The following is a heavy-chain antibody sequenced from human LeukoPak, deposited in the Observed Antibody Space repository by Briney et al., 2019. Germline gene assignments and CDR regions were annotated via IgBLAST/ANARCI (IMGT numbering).Heavy chain of an antibody. D-gene: IGHD6-13*01. CDR1: GGSISSYY. V-gene: IGHV4-59*01. Sequence: PETLSHTCTVSGGSISSYYWSWIRQPPGKGLEWIGYIYYSGSTNYNPSLKSRVTISVDTSKNQFSLKLSSVTAADTAVYYCAVSIAAAGTEGYFDYWGQGTLVTVSS. CDR2: IYYSGST. CDR3: AVSIAAAGTEGYFDY. J-gene: IGHJ4*02.